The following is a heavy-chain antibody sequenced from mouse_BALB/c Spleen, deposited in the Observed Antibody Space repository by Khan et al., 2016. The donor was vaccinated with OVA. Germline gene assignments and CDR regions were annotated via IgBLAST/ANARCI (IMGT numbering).Heavy chain of an antibody. CDR1: GYRFTDFT. CDR2: ISTYYGDT. V-gene: IGHV1S137*01. J-gene: IGHJ3*01. CDR3: ARGGGDRFVY. Sequence: QVQLQQSGAELVRPGVSVKISCKGSGYRFTDFTIHWVKQSHVKSLEWIGVISTYYGDTDYNQKFKGKATMTVDKSSSTAYMELARLTSEDSAIYCCARGGGDRFVYWGQGTLVTVSA.